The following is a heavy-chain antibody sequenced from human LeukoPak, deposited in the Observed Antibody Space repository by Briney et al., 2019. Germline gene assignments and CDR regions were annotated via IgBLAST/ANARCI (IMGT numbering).Heavy chain of an antibody. CDR1: GFTFSSYA. J-gene: IGHJ6*03. V-gene: IGHV3-15*01. CDR3: TTGPDDCSSTTCYQSSYYYFIDV. Sequence: AGSLRLSCAASGFTFSSYAMSWIRQAPGKGLEWVGRIKSKTDDETTDYAALVKGRFTISRDDSKNPLYLQMNSLKTEDTAVYYCTTGPDDCSSTTCYQSSYYYFIDVWGKGTTVTVSS. CDR2: IKSKTDDETT. D-gene: IGHD2-2*01.